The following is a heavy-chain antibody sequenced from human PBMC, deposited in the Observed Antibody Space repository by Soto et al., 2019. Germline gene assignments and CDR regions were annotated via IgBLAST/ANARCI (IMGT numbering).Heavy chain of an antibody. J-gene: IGHJ6*02. CDR1: GYSFTSYW. CDR2: IYPSDSYT. D-gene: IGHD7-27*01. V-gene: IGHV5-10-1*01. CDR3: ARVLSGDTPYGMDV. Sequence: GESLKISCKGSGYSFTSYWISWVRQMPGKGLEWMGRIYPSDSYTNYSPPFQGHVTISADKSISTAYLQWSSLKASDTAMYYCARVLSGDTPYGMDVWGQGTTVTVSS.